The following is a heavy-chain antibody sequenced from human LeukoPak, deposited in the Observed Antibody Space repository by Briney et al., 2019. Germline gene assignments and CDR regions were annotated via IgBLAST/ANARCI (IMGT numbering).Heavy chain of an antibody. Sequence: KTGGSLRLSCAASGFTFSSHSMDWARQAPGKRLEWVSSISSDSSHIYYPDSVKGRFTISRDDAKNSLYLQMNSLRAEDTAVYYCALNRDRYVLTGYYTRWGQGTLVTVSS. CDR1: GFTFSSHS. D-gene: IGHD3-9*01. J-gene: IGHJ4*02. V-gene: IGHV3-21*01. CDR2: ISSDSSHI. CDR3: ALNRDRYVLTGYYTR.